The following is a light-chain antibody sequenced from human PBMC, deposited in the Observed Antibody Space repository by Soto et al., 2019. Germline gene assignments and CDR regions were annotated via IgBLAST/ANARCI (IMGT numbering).Light chain of an antibody. Sequence: EIELTQSPSTLSVTPGARATRSCSTSHSVRSDLAWYQQKPGQSPRLLIFDASTRATGIPARFSGSGSGTEFTLTISNLQSEDFAVYYCHQYNKWPPITFGQGTRLEIK. CDR3: HQYNKWPPIT. CDR1: HSVRSD. J-gene: IGKJ5*01. CDR2: DAS. V-gene: IGKV3-15*01.